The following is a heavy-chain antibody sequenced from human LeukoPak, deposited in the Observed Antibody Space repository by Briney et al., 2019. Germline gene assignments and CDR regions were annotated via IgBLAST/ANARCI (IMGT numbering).Heavy chain of an antibody. CDR2: ISWNSGSM. Sequence: PGRSLRLSCAASGFTFDDYAMHWVRQAPGKGLEWVSGISWNSGSMGYADSVKGRFTISRDNAKNSLYLQMNSLRAEDTALYYCAKGGYCSGGSCYFDYWGQGTLVTVSS. CDR3: AKGGYCSGGSCYFDY. J-gene: IGHJ4*02. D-gene: IGHD2-15*01. CDR1: GFTFDDYA. V-gene: IGHV3-9*01.